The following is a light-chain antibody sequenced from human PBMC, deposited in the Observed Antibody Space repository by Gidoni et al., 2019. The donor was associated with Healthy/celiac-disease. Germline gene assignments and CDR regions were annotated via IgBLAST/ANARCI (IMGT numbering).Light chain of an antibody. CDR1: QSLLHSNGYNY. Sequence: DILMTQPPLSLPVTPGEPASIACRSSQSLLHSNGYNYLDWYLQKPGQSPHLLIYLGSNRASGVTERFSGSGSGTDFTLKISRVEAEDVGVYYCMQARQTPPTFGGGTKVEIK. CDR2: LGS. V-gene: IGKV2-28*01. CDR3: MQARQTPPT. J-gene: IGKJ4*01.